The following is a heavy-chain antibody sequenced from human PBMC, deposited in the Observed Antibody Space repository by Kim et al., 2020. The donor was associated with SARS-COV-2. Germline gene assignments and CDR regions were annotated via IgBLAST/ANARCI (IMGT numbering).Heavy chain of an antibody. CDR1: GYIFTSYA. V-gene: IGHV1-18*04. CDR2: INVDNGNT. CDR3: ARIWFGEDS. D-gene: IGHD3-10*01. J-gene: IGHJ4*02. Sequence: ASVKVSCKASGYIFTSYAVSWVRQAPGQGLEWMGWINVDNGNTNYAQKLQGRVTMTTDTSTSTAYMELRSLRSDDTAVYYCARIWFGEDSWGQGTLVTVSS.